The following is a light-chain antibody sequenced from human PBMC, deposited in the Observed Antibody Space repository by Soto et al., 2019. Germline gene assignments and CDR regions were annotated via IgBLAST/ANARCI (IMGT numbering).Light chain of an antibody. CDR2: DVS. CDR3: SSYTTINTLV. J-gene: IGLJ2*01. V-gene: IGLV2-14*01. CDR1: SGDIGGYNY. Sequence: QSALTQPASVSGSPGQSITISCTGTSGDIGGYNYVSWYQQHPGKAPKLMIYDVSDRPSGVSDRFSGSKSGNTASLTISGLRSEDAADYYCSSYTTINTLVFGGGTKLTVL.